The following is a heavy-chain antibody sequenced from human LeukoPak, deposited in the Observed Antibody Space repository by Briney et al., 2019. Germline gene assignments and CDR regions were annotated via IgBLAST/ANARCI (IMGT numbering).Heavy chain of an antibody. Sequence: GGSLRLSCAASGFTFSSYGMHWVRQAPGKGLEWVAFIRYDGSNKYYADSVKGRFTISRDNSKNTLYLQMDSLRAEDTAVYYCARDRPYSSSALDYWGQGTLVTVSS. D-gene: IGHD6-6*01. CDR1: GFTFSSYG. CDR3: ARDRPYSSSALDY. V-gene: IGHV3-30*02. CDR2: IRYDGSNK. J-gene: IGHJ4*02.